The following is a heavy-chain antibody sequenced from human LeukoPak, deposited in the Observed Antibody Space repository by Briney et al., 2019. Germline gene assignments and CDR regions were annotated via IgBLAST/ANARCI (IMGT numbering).Heavy chain of an antibody. D-gene: IGHD3-3*01. V-gene: IGHV1-18*01. J-gene: IGHJ5*02. CDR1: GYTFTSYG. Sequence: ASVKVSCKASGYTFTSYGISWVRQAPGQGLEWMGWISAYNGNTNYAQKLQGRVTMTTDTSTSTAYMELRSLRSDDTAVYYCARGGYDFWSGYYTGNWFDPWGQGTLVTASS. CDR3: ARGGYDFWSGYYTGNWFDP. CDR2: ISAYNGNT.